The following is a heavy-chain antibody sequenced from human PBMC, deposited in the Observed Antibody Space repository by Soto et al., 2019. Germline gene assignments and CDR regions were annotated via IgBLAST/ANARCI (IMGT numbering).Heavy chain of an antibody. Sequence: QITLKESGPTLVKPTQTLTLTCTFSGFSLSTSGVGVGWSRQPPGKALEWLALIYWNDDKRYSPSLKSRLTITKDTSKNQVVLTMTNMDPVDTATYYCAHSFGATYHFDYWGQGTLVTVSS. CDR3: AHSFGATYHFDY. D-gene: IGHD1-26*01. CDR2: IYWNDDK. CDR1: GFSLSTSGVG. V-gene: IGHV2-5*01. J-gene: IGHJ4*02.